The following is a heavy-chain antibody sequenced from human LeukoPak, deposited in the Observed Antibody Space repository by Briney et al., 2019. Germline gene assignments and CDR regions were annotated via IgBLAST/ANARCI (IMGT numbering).Heavy chain of an antibody. CDR2: IYYSGST. D-gene: IGHD1-1*01. Sequence: SETLSLTCTVSGGSISSSSYYWGWIRQPPGKGPEWIGSIYYSGSTYYNPSLKGRVTISVDTSKNQFSLKLSSVTAADTAVYYCAPSGTTVSLPKRTNWFDPWGQGTLVTVSS. CDR3: APSGTTVSLPKRTNWFDP. CDR1: GGSISSSSYY. V-gene: IGHV4-39*07. J-gene: IGHJ5*02.